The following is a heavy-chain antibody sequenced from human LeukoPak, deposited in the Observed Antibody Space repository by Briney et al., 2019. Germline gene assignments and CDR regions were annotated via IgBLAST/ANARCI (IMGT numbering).Heavy chain of an antibody. J-gene: IGHJ4*02. CDR1: GYTFTSYD. V-gene: IGHV1-8*01. CDR3: ASSRVRGVGTFDY. Sequence: ASVKVACKASGYTFTSYDINWVRQATGQWIEWMGWMNPNSGNTGYAQKFQGRVTMTRNTSISTAYMELSSLRSEDTAVYYCASSRVRGVGTFDYWGQGTLVTVSS. D-gene: IGHD3-10*01. CDR2: MNPNSGNT.